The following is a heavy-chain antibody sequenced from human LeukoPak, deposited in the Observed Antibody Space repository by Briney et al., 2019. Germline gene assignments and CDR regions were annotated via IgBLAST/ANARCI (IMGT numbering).Heavy chain of an antibody. CDR2: IYSSGST. Sequence: SETLSLTCTVSGDSISSGSYYWSWIRQPAGKGLEWIGRIYSSGSTNYSPSLKSRVTLSVDTSKNQFSLKLSSVTAADTAVYYCARDREGGFDPWGQGTLVTVSS. J-gene: IGHJ5*02. CDR1: GDSISSGSYY. CDR3: ARDREGGFDP. V-gene: IGHV4-61*02. D-gene: IGHD1-26*01.